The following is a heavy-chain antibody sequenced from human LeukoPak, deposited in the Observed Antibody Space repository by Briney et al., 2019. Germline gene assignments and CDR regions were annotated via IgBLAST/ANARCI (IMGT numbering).Heavy chain of an antibody. Sequence: PGGSLRLSCAASGFSFRSYGMHWVRQAPGKGLEWVAIIWYDGNNKYYVDSVKGRFTISRDNSKNMLFLQMNSLRAEDTAVYYCARDPQYCSGGSCYSRYSFDYWGQGTLVTVSS. J-gene: IGHJ4*02. CDR2: IWYDGNNK. CDR3: ARDPQYCSGGSCYSRYSFDY. V-gene: IGHV3-33*01. D-gene: IGHD2-15*01. CDR1: GFSFRSYG.